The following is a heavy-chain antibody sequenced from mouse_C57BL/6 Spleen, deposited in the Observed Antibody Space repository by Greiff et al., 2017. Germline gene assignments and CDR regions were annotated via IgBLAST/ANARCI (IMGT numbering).Heavy chain of an antibody. V-gene: IGHV1-26*01. CDR3: ARQAYGYYAMDY. CDR1: GYTFTDYY. Sequence: EVQLQQSGPELVKPGASVKISCKASGYTFTDYYMNWVKQSHGKSLEWIGDINPNNGGTSYNQKFKGKATLTVDKSSSTAYMDLRSLTSEDSAVYYCARQAYGYYAMDYWGQGTSVTVSS. J-gene: IGHJ4*01. D-gene: IGHD6-5*01. CDR2: INPNNGGT.